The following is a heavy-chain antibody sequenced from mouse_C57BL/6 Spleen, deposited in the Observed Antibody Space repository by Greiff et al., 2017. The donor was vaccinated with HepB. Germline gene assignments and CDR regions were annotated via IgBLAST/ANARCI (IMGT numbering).Heavy chain of an antibody. D-gene: IGHD2-5*01. Sequence: QVQLQQPGAELVRPGSSVKLSCKASGYTFTSYWMDWVKQRPGQGLEWIGNIYPSDSETHYNQKFKDKATLTVDKSSSTAYMQLSSRTSEDSAVYYCARGPYYSNYIDYWGQGTTLTVSS. V-gene: IGHV1-61*01. CDR1: GYTFTSYW. J-gene: IGHJ2*01. CDR2: IYPSDSET. CDR3: ARGPYYSNYIDY.